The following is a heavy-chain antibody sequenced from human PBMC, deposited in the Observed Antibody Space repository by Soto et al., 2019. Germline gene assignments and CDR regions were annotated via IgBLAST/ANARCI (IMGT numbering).Heavy chain of an antibody. V-gene: IGHV1-18*04. CDR3: ARNKDDIVVVTPFDP. CDR1: GYTFTSYG. Sequence: ASVKVSCKASGYTFTSYGISWVRQAPGQGLEWMGWISAYNGNTNYAQKLQGRVTMTTDTSTSTAYMELRSLRSDDTAVYYCARNKDDIVVVTPFDPWGQGTLVTASS. CDR2: ISAYNGNT. J-gene: IGHJ5*02. D-gene: IGHD2-21*02.